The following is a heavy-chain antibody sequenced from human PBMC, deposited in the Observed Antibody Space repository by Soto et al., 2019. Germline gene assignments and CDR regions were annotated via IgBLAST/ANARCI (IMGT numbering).Heavy chain of an antibody. CDR2: INHSGST. CDR1: GGSFSGYY. D-gene: IGHD3-16*01. J-gene: IGHJ4*02. CDR3: ARGRSGGY. V-gene: IGHV4-34*01. Sequence: QVQLQQWGAGLLKPSETLSLTCAVYGGSFSGYYWSWIRQPPGKGLEWIGEINHSGSTNYNPSLKSRVTISVDTSKNQFSLKRSSVTAADTAVYYCARGRSGGYWGQGTLVTVSS.